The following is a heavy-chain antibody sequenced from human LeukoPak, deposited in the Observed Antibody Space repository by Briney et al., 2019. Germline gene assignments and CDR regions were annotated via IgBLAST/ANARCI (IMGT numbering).Heavy chain of an antibody. D-gene: IGHD6-13*01. Sequence: GGSLRLSGAASGFTFRRYGMHWLRQAPGTGLEWVAVIWYDGSNKDYTDSVRGRFTISRDNSENMLYLQMNSLRVEDTAVYYCAREHTIAATGTHWFDPWGQGTLVTVSS. CDR1: GFTFRRYG. J-gene: IGHJ5*02. CDR3: AREHTIAATGTHWFDP. CDR2: IWYDGSNK. V-gene: IGHV3-33*01.